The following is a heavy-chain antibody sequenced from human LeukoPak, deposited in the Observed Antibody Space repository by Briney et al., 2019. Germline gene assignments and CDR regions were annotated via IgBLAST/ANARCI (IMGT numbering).Heavy chain of an antibody. D-gene: IGHD5-18*01. CDR1: GYTFSDSA. V-gene: IGHV3-73*01. CDR2: VSSKANNYAT. Sequence: GGSLRLSCAASGYTFSDSAVHWVRQVSGKGLEGVARVSSKANNYATAYAASVKGRFTISRDDSQNTAYLQMNSLKTEDTAVYYCARDRRGYSYGSDYYYYYGMDVWGQGTTVTVSS. CDR3: ARDRRGYSYGSDYYYYYGMDV. J-gene: IGHJ6*02.